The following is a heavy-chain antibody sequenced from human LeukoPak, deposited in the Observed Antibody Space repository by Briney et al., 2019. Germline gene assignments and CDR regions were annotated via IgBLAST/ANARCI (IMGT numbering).Heavy chain of an antibody. J-gene: IGHJ4*02. V-gene: IGHV4-59*01. D-gene: IGHD1-26*01. CDR3: ARGPGATDIDY. Sequence: SETLSLTCTVSGGSISSYYWSWIRQPPGKGLEWIGYIYYSGSTNYNPSLKSRVTISVDTSKNQFSLKLGSVTAADTAVYYCARGPGATDIDYWGQGTLVTVSS. CDR2: IYYSGST. CDR1: GGSISSYY.